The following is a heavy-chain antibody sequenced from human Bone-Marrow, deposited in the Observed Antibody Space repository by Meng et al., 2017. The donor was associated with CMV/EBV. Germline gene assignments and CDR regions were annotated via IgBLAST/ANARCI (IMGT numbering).Heavy chain of an antibody. CDR2: IRYDGGYK. J-gene: IGHJ6*02. V-gene: IGHV3-30*02. Sequence: GESLKISCAASGFTFSNYGMHWVRQAPGKGLEWVAFIRYDGGYKYYADSVKGRFTISRENGNNSVYLQMNNLGTGDTAVYYCVRVSIQSGFGMDVWGQGTTVTVSS. D-gene: IGHD3-22*01. CDR1: GFTFSNYG. CDR3: VRVSIQSGFGMDV.